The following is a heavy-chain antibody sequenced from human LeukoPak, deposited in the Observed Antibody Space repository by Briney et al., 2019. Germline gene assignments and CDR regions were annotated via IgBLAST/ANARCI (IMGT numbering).Heavy chain of an antibody. CDR2: VSYDGSNE. CDR1: GFIFSDYG. Sequence: GRSLRLSCSASGFIFSDYGMHWVRQAPGKGLERVAVVSYDGSNEYYADSVKGRFTISRDNSKDTLFLQVNSLRPEDTAMYYCAKCELRFGVHWYFDLWGRGTLVTVSS. D-gene: IGHD3-10*01. J-gene: IGHJ2*01. CDR3: AKCELRFGVHWYFDL. V-gene: IGHV3-30*18.